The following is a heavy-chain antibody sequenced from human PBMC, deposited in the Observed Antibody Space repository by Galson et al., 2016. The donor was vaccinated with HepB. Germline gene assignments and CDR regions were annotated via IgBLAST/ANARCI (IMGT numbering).Heavy chain of an antibody. CDR2: INSDGSST. CDR1: GFTFSSYW. J-gene: IGHJ2*01. CDR3: ARASLHMVRGVSQWYFDL. D-gene: IGHD3-10*01. Sequence: SLRLSCAASGFTFSSYWMHWVRQAPGKGLVWVSRINSDGSSTSYADSVKGRVTISRDNAKNTLYLQMNSLRAEDTAVYYCARASLHMVRGVSQWYFDLWGRGTLVTVSS. V-gene: IGHV3-74*01.